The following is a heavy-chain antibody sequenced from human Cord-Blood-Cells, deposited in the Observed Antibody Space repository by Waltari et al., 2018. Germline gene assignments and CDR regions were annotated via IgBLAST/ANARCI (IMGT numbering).Heavy chain of an antibody. Sequence: QVQLVESGGGVVQPGRSLRLSWAASGVTFGSYGMHGVRQAPGKGLEWVAVISYDGSNKYYADSVKGRFTISRDNSKNTLYLQMNSLRAEDTAVYYCAKDRLYYYDSSGYFDNWGQGTLVTVSS. J-gene: IGHJ4*02. V-gene: IGHV3-30*18. CDR2: ISYDGSNK. D-gene: IGHD3-22*01. CDR1: GVTFGSYG. CDR3: AKDRLYYYDSSGYFDN.